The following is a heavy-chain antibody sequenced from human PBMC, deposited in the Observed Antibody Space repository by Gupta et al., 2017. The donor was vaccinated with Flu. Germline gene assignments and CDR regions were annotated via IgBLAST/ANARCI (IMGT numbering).Heavy chain of an antibody. J-gene: IGHJ6*03. V-gene: IGHV3-30*18. Sequence: QVQLVASGGGVVQPGRSLRLSRAACGFPFTSYGMHWVRQAQGKGLEWVAVISYDGRIKHYAASVKGRFTITRDISKSTLDLQMNSLRTEDTAVYYCAKDLEASFNYFYYMDVWGKGTTVTVSS. CDR1: GFPFTSYG. CDR2: ISYDGRIK. D-gene: IGHD3-10*01. CDR3: AKDLEASFNYFYYMDV.